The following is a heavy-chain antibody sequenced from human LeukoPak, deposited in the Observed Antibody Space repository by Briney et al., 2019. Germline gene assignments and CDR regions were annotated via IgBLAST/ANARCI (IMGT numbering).Heavy chain of an antibody. CDR2: INPSGGST. D-gene: IGHD2-15*01. J-gene: IGHJ2*01. CDR1: GYTFTSYY. V-gene: IGHV1-46*01. Sequence: ASVKVSCKASGYTFTSYYMHWVRQAPGQGLEWMGIINPSGGSTSYAQKFQGRVTMTRDTSTSTVYMELSSLRSEDTAVYYCARGQRRLGYCSGGSCINWYFDLWGRGTLVTVSS. CDR3: ARGQRRLGYCSGGSCINWYFDL.